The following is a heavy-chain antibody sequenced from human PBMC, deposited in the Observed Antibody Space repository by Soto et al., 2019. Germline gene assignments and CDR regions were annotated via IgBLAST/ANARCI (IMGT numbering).Heavy chain of an antibody. Sequence: EVQLVESGGGLVKPGGSLRLSCAASGFTFSKTWMNWVRQAPGKGPEWVGRIKSIPDGGTADYAAPLKGRFTISREDSRDTLFLQMNSLKTEDTAVYYCTTDTVCDYWGQGALVTVSS. V-gene: IGHV3-15*07. CDR2: IKSIPDGGTA. D-gene: IGHD3-16*01. CDR3: TTDTVCDY. CDR1: GFTFSKTW. J-gene: IGHJ4*02.